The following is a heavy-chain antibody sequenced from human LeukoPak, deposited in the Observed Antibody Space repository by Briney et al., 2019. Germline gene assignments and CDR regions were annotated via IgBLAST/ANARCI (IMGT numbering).Heavy chain of an antibody. J-gene: IGHJ4*02. CDR2: VSDSFNK. CDR3: ARDGLHTAHFDY. Sequence: PGGSLRLSCAASGFTFSRYGLHWVRQAPGKGLEWVSTVSDSFNKHYSDSVKGRFTISRDNAGNSLYLQMNSLRDEDTAVYYCARDGLHTAHFDYWGQGTLVTVSS. V-gene: IGHV3-48*02. D-gene: IGHD5-18*01. CDR1: GFTFSRYG.